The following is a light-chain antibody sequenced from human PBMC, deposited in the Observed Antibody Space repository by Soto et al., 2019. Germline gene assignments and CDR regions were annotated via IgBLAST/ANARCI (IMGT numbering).Light chain of an antibody. CDR1: QSIPSNY. V-gene: IGKV3-20*01. Sequence: EIVLTQSPVTLSLSPGERANLSCRASQSIPSNYLAWYLQKPGQAPRLLIYAASSRATGIPDRFIGSGSGTDFTLTISRLEPDDSAVYYCHHYDSSPPYTFGQGTKVDIK. J-gene: IGKJ2*01. CDR2: AAS. CDR3: HHYDSSPPYT.